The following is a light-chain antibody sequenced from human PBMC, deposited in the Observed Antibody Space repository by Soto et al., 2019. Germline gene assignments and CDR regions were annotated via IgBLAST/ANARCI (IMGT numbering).Light chain of an antibody. CDR2: DAS. CDR1: QSIATW. Sequence: DIQMTQSPSTLSASVGDRVTITCRASQSIATWLAWYQQKPGKAPNLLIYDASNLQSGVPSRFSGSGSGTEFTLTISSRQPDYFATYYCQQYHTYWALGQGTKVEIK. V-gene: IGKV1-5*01. CDR3: QQYHTYWA. J-gene: IGKJ1*01.